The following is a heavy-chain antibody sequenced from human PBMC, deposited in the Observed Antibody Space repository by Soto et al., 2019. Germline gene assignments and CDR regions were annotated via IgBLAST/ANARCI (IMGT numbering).Heavy chain of an antibody. CDR1: GYTFTSYG. CDR3: ARGRYGDY. D-gene: IGHD1-1*01. CDR2: ISAHNGNT. J-gene: IGHJ4*02. Sequence: QVHLVQSGAEVKKPGASVKVSCKGSGYTFTSYGITWVRQAPGQGLEWMGWISAHNGNTDYAQNLQGRVTVTRDTSTSTAYMELRSLTSDDTAGYYCARGRYGDYWGQGALVTVSS. V-gene: IGHV1-18*01.